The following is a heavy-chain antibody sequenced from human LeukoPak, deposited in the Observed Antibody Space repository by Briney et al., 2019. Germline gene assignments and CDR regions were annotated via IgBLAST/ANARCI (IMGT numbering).Heavy chain of an antibody. Sequence: GASVKVSCKASGVTFSDYALNWVRQAPGQGLEWMGVFIPILDTANSTQKFQGRLTITADISTNTVYMELSSLRFDDTAVYYCARGGGAAAGGSFFDYWGQGTLVTVSS. D-gene: IGHD6-13*01. CDR3: ARGGGAAAGGSFFDY. V-gene: IGHV1-69*10. CDR1: GVTFSDYA. J-gene: IGHJ4*02. CDR2: FIPILDTA.